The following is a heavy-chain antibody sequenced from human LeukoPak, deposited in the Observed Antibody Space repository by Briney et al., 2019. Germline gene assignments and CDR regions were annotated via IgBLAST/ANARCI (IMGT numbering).Heavy chain of an antibody. D-gene: IGHD3/OR15-3a*01. Sequence: GGSLRLSCAASGFTFSSYAMSWVRQAPGKGLEWVSAISGSGGSTYYADSVKGRFTISRDNSKNTLSLQLNSLRPEDTALYYCAKHFCTGLDCSLFDSWGQGTLVTVSS. CDR1: GFTFSSYA. V-gene: IGHV3-23*01. CDR2: ISGSGGST. J-gene: IGHJ4*02. CDR3: AKHFCTGLDCSLFDS.